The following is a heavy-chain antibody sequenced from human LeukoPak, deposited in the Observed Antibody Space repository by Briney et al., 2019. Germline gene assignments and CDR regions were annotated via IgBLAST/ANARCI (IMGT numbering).Heavy chain of an antibody. CDR3: AKTKWLVLDYFDY. D-gene: IGHD6-19*01. Sequence: GGSLRLSCVASGFTFSNYVMSWVRQAAGKGLEWVSTITGSGDNTYYADAVKGRFTISRDNSKNTLYLQMISLRADDTAVYYCAKTKWLVLDYFDYWGQGILVTVSS. CDR1: GFTFSNYV. J-gene: IGHJ4*02. CDR2: ITGSGDNT. V-gene: IGHV3-23*01.